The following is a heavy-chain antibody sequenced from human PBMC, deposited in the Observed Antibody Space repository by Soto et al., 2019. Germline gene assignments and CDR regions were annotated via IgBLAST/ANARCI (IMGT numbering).Heavy chain of an antibody. CDR2: IDPSYSYT. V-gene: IGHV5-10-1*01. Sequence: PGESLNISCKGSGYSFTSYWISWVLQMPGKGLEWMERIDPSYSYTNYSPSFQVYVTLSADKSISTAYLQVSILKASDNAMYDWERHGVVPAAPTLYGMDVWGQGTTVTVSS. D-gene: IGHD2-2*01. CDR1: GYSFTSYW. J-gene: IGHJ6*02. CDR3: ERHGVVPAAPTLYGMDV.